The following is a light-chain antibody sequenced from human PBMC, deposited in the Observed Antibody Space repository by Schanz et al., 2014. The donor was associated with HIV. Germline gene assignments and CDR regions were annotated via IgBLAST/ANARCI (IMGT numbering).Light chain of an antibody. V-gene: IGKV4-1*01. Sequence: DVVMTQSPDSLAVSLGERATINCKSSQSVLYSSNNKNYLAWYQQKPGHPPNLLIYWASTRESGVPDRFSASGSGTDFTLTITSLQAEDVAVYYCHQYYSIPLTFGGGTKVEVK. CDR1: QSVLYSSNNKNY. J-gene: IGKJ4*01. CDR3: HQYYSIPLT. CDR2: WAS.